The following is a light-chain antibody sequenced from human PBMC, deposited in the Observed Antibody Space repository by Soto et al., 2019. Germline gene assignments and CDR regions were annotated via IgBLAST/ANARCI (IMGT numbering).Light chain of an antibody. Sequence: EIVFTQSPAILSFSPGERATLSCRASQSVSSYLAWYQQKPGQAPRLLLYDTSNRATGIPARFSGSGAGTDFTLTISSLEPEDFAVYYCQQRSSWPTLGQGTKVDIK. V-gene: IGKV3-11*01. CDR1: QSVSSY. CDR2: DTS. CDR3: QQRSSWPT. J-gene: IGKJ1*01.